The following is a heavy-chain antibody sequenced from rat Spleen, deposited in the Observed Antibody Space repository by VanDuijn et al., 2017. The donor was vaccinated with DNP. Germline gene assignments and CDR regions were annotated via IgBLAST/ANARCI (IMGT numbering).Heavy chain of an antibody. Sequence: EVQLVESGGGLVQPGRSLKLSCPASGFTFSNYGMAWVRQAPTRGLEWVAAISYDGSSTYYRDSVKGRFTISRDNAKSTLYLQMDSLRSEDTATYYCARHRTIMPYYYAMDAWGQGASVTVSS. D-gene: IGHD1-12*01. CDR3: ARHRTIMPYYYAMDA. CDR2: ISYDGSST. J-gene: IGHJ4*01. V-gene: IGHV5-29*01. CDR1: GFTFSNYG.